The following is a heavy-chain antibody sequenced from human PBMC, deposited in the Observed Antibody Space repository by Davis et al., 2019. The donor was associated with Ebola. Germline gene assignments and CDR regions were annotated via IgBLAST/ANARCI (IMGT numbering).Heavy chain of an antibody. V-gene: IGHV3-23*01. D-gene: IGHD3-3*01. CDR3: AKDGAEYYDFWSGYFDY. J-gene: IGHJ4*02. Sequence: GESLKISCTDSVITFSSYAMTWVRQAPGKGLEWVSAISGSGGSTYYADSVKGRFTISRDNSKKTLYLQMNSLRAEDTAVYYCAKDGAEYYDFWSGYFDYWGQGTLVTVSS. CDR1: VITFSSYA. CDR2: ISGSGGST.